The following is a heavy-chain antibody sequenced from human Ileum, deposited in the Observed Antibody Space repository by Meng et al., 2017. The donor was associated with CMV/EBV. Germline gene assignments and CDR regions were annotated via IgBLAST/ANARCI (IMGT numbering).Heavy chain of an antibody. CDR1: GFTFSDHY. Sequence: GGSLRLSCAASGFTFSDHYMSWIRQAPGKGLEWLSYIGGRDTIIYYADSVKGRFTVSRDNAKNSLYLQMNSLRDEDTAVYYCARLGGTTETTLDYWGRGTLVTVSS. J-gene: IGHJ4*02. V-gene: IGHV3-11*01. CDR3: ARLGGTTETTLDY. CDR2: IGGRDTII. D-gene: IGHD1-1*01.